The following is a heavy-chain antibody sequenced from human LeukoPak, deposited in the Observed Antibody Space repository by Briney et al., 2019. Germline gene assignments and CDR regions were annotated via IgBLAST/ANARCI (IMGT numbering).Heavy chain of an antibody. D-gene: IGHD3-10*01. Sequence: GGSLRLSCAASGFTFSDHYMDWVRQAPGKGLEWVGRTRNKANSYTTEYAASVKGRFTISRDDSKNSLYLQMNSLKAEDTAVYYCASLYGSGKRWVDPWGQGTLVTVSS. CDR3: ASLYGSGKRWVDP. CDR1: GFTFSDHY. CDR2: TRNKANSYTT. V-gene: IGHV3-72*01. J-gene: IGHJ5*02.